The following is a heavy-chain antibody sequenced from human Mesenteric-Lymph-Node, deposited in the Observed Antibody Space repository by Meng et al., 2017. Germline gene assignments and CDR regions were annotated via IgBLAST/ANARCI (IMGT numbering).Heavy chain of an antibody. CDR1: GYYFTSYW. J-gene: IGHJ4*02. CDR2: IYPADSDT. D-gene: IGHD3-22*01. Sequence: GESLKISCKGSGYYFTSYWIGWVRQMPGQGLEWMGMIYPADSDTRYSPSFQGQVTISVDKSISTAYLQWSSLKASDTAMYYCASLVADSYESSGYYQDWGQGTLVTVSS. CDR3: ASLVADSYESSGYYQD. V-gene: IGHV5-51*01.